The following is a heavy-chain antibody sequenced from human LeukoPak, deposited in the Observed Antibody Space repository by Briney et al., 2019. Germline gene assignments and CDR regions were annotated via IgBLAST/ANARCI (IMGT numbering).Heavy chain of an antibody. CDR1: GYTFTGYY. D-gene: IGHD1-26*01. V-gene: IGHV1-2*02. CDR3: ARGSVAGWVNFDY. CDR2: INPNSGGT. Sequence: ASVKVSCKASGYTFTGYYMHWVRQAPGQGLEWMGWINPNSGGTNYAQKFQGRVTMTRDTSISTAYMELSRLRSDDTAVCYCARGSVAGWVNFDYWGQGTLVTVSS. J-gene: IGHJ4*02.